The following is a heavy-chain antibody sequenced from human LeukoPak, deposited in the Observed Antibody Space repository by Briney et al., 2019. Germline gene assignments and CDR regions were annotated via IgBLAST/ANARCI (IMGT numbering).Heavy chain of an antibody. D-gene: IGHD6-19*01. CDR2: ISWNSGSI. CDR3: ARSVVAGTYYSDY. Sequence: PGRSLRLSCAASGFTFDDYAMHWVRQAPGKGLEWVSGISWNSGSIGYADSVKGRFTISRDNAKNSLYLQMNSLRAEDTALYYCARSVVAGTYYSDYWGQGTLVTVSS. CDR1: GFTFDDYA. V-gene: IGHV3-9*01. J-gene: IGHJ4*02.